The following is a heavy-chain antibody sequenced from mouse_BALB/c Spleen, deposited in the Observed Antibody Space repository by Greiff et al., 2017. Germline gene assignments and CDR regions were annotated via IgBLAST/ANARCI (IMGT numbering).Heavy chain of an antibody. CDR1: GYSITSDYA. CDR3: ARGGYRYDGAMDY. D-gene: IGHD2-14*01. Sequence: EVKLVESGPGLVKPSQSLSLTCTVTGYSITSDYAWNWIRQFPGNKLEWMGYISYSGSTSYNPSLKSRISITRDTSKNQFFLQLNSVTTEDTATYYCARGGYRYDGAMDYWGQGTSVTVSS. CDR2: ISYSGST. V-gene: IGHV3-2*02. J-gene: IGHJ4*01.